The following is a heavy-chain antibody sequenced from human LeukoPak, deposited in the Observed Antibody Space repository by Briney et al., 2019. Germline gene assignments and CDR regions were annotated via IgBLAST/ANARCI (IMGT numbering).Heavy chain of an antibody. J-gene: IGHJ5*02. CDR3: ARDRPPGIAVAATKVNWFDP. D-gene: IGHD6-19*01. V-gene: IGHV1-2*02. CDR2: INPNSGGT. Sequence: ASVKVSCKASGYTFTGYYMHWVRQAPGQGLEWMGWINPNSGGTNYAQKFQGRVTMTRDTSISTAYMELSRLRSDDTAVYYCARDRPPGIAVAATKVNWFDPWGQGTLVTVSS. CDR1: GYTFTGYY.